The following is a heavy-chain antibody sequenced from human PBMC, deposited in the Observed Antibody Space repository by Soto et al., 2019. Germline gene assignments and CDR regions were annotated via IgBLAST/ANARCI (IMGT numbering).Heavy chain of an antibody. CDR3: ARRAWQLRDAFDI. J-gene: IGHJ3*02. CDR2: IHYNGNT. Sequence: QVQLQESGPGLVKPSETLSLTCTVSGGSISGYYWSWIRQPPGKGLEWIGYIHYNGNTNYNASLKSRVTISVETSKNHFSLQRSSVTAADTAVYYCARRAWQLRDAFDIWGQGTMVTVSS. CDR1: GGSISGYY. V-gene: IGHV4-59*01. D-gene: IGHD1-1*01.